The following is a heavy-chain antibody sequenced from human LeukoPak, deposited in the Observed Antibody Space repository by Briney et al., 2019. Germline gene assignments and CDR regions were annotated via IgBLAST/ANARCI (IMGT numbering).Heavy chain of an antibody. CDR3: PSSGAATAWCHCDL. Sequence: SQTLSLTCNVSGGSISSGDNYWSWIRQHPGKGLEWIGYISYSGGTYYNPSLKSRVTISVDTSKNQFSLKLSSVTAADTAVYYCPSSGAATAWCHCDLWGRGTLVTVSS. CDR2: ISYSGGT. D-gene: IGHD6-25*01. V-gene: IGHV4-31*03. J-gene: IGHJ2*01. CDR1: GGSISSGDNY.